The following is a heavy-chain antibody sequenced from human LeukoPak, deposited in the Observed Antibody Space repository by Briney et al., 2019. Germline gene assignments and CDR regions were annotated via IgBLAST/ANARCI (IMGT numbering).Heavy chain of an antibody. CDR2: ISGSSTAT. J-gene: IGHJ5*02. Sequence: GGSLRLSCAASGLTFSSSNMHWVRQAPGKGLEWVSFISGSSTATQYADSVKGRFTISRDIGRKALYLQMNSLRAEDTALYYCAKGTGINHYHWIDPWGQGTQVTVSS. D-gene: IGHD3/OR15-3a*01. V-gene: IGHV3-48*01. CDR3: AKGTGINHYHWIDP. CDR1: GLTFSSSN.